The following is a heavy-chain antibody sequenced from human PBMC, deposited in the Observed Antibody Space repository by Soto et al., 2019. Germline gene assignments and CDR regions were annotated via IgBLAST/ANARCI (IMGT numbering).Heavy chain of an antibody. J-gene: IGHJ6*02. Sequence: SGPTLVNPTETVKLTCTVSGISLSNARMGVSWLRQPPWQTLERFAHIFSNDDKSYSTCLKSRRTISKDTSKSQVVLTMTNMDPVDTATYYCARIQYSSSCYVLYHGMDVCGQGT. CDR3: ARIQYSSSCYVLYHGMDV. CDR2: IFSNDDK. D-gene: IGHD6-13*01. CDR1: GISLSNARMG. V-gene: IGHV2-26*01.